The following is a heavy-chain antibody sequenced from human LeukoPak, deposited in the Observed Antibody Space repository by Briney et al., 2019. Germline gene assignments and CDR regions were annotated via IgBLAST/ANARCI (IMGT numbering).Heavy chain of an antibody. CDR2: IYPGDSDT. CDR3: ARGVGLGNFDY. CDR1: GYRFSNYW. Sequence: GESLKISCEGSGYRFSNYWIGWVRQMPGKGLEWMGIIYPGDSDTKYSPSFQGQVTIPADKSINTAYLQCSSLKASDTAMYYCARGVGLGNFDYWGQGTLVTVSS. V-gene: IGHV5-51*01. D-gene: IGHD2-15*01. J-gene: IGHJ4*02.